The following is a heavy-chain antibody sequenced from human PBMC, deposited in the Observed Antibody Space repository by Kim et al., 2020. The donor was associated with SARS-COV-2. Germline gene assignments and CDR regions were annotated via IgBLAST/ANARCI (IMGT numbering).Heavy chain of an antibody. CDR3: AALDSVQVPGGI. D-gene: IGHD3-10*01. Sequence: YVDYVKGRVTMSRDKAKNSLYMQMNSLRTEDTAIYYCAALDSVQVPGGIWGQGTLVTVSS. J-gene: IGHJ4*02. V-gene: IGHV3-48*03.